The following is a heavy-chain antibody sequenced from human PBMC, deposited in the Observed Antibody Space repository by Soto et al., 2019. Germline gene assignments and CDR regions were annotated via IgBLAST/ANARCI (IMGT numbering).Heavy chain of an antibody. CDR1: GGSISSSSYY. CDR2: IYHAGST. J-gene: IGHJ4*02. CDR3: ARRQLADN. V-gene: IGHV4-39*01. D-gene: IGHD6-13*01. Sequence: QLQLQESGPGLVKPSETLSLTCTVSGGSISSSSYYWGWIRQPPGKGLEWIGSIYHAGSTYYNPSLKSRITISVDTSKNQFSLKLSSVTAADTAVYYCARRQLADNWGPGTLVTVSS.